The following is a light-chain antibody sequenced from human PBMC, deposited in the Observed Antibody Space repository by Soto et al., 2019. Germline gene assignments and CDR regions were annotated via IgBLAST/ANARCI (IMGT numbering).Light chain of an antibody. V-gene: IGKV2-28*01. J-gene: IGKJ1*01. CDR1: QSLLHSNGYNY. Sequence: DIVMTQSPLSLPVTPGEPASISCRSSQSLLHSNGYNYLDWYLQKPGQSPQLLIYLGSNRASGVPDRFSGSGSGTYFTLKISRVEAEDVGVYYCMQALQTPRTFGQGTKV. CDR2: LGS. CDR3: MQALQTPRT.